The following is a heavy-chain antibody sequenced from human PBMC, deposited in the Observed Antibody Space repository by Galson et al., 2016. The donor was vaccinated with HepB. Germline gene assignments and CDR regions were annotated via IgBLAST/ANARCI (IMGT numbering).Heavy chain of an antibody. CDR2: INSDGRNT. Sequence: SLRLSCAASGFDFNNFPMHWVRQAPGKGLEYVSSINSDGRNTYYGDSVKDRFIISRDNSKTTLFLQMGRLRLEDMAVYYCARAGGYCRNKTCGGLDVWGQGTTVIVS. CDR1: GFDFNNFP. CDR3: ARAGGYCRNKTCGGLDV. D-gene: IGHD2-15*01. V-gene: IGHV3-64*02. J-gene: IGHJ6*02.